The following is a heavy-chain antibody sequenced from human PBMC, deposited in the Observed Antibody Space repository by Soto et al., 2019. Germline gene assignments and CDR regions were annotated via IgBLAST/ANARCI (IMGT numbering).Heavy chain of an antibody. J-gene: IGHJ3*02. V-gene: IGHV4-30-4*01. CDR3: AREGIVVVPYAFNI. D-gene: IGHD3-22*01. CDR2: IYYSGST. CDR1: GGSISSGDYY. Sequence: PSETLSLTCTVSGGSISSGDYYWSWIRQPPGKGLEWIGYIYYSGSTYYNPSLKSRVTISVDTSKNQFSLKLSSVTAADTAVYYCAREGIVVVPYAFNIWGQGTMVTVSS.